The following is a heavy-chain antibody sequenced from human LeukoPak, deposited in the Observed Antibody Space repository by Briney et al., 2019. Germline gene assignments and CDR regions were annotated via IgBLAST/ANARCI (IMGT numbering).Heavy chain of an antibody. D-gene: IGHD3-22*01. J-gene: IGHJ4*02. Sequence: SETLSLTCAAYGVSFSGYYWSWIRQPPGKGLEWIGEINHSGSTNYNPSLKSRVTISVDTSKNQFSLKLSSVTAADTAVYYCARGDSSVRSDYWGQGTLVTVSS. CDR1: GVSFSGYY. CDR2: INHSGST. V-gene: IGHV4-34*01. CDR3: ARGDSSVRSDY.